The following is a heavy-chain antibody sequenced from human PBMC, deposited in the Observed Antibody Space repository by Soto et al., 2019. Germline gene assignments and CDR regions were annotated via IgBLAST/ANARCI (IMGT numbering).Heavy chain of an antibody. CDR3: AYLPCSGGSCYWFSFSGMDV. CDR2: IYWDDDK. J-gene: IGHJ6*02. Sequence: QITLKESGPTLVKPTQTLTLTCTFSVFSLSTSGVGVAWIRQPLGQALEWLALIYWDDDKRYRPSLESRLTITKDTSKNQVVLTITNMDSVDTATYSCAYLPCSGGSCYWFSFSGMDVWGQGTTVTVSS. CDR1: VFSLSTSGVG. V-gene: IGHV2-5*02. D-gene: IGHD2-15*01.